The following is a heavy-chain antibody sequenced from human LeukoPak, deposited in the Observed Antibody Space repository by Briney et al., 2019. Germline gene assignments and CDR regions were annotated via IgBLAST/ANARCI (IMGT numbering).Heavy chain of an antibody. J-gene: IGHJ4*02. V-gene: IGHV3-23*01. CDR3: ARDFGSSGYFGGDY. CDR2: ISGSGGST. CDR1: GFTFSSYA. D-gene: IGHD3-22*01. Sequence: GSLRLSCAASGFTFSSYAMSWVRQAPGKGLEWVSAISGSGGSTYSADSVKGRFTISRDNSKNTLYLQMNSLRAEDTAVYYCARDFGSSGYFGGDYWGQGTLVTVSS.